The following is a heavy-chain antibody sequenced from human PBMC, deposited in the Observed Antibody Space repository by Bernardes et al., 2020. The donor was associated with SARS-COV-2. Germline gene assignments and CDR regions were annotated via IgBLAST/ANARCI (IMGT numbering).Heavy chain of an antibody. V-gene: IGHV3-7*03. J-gene: IGHJ4*02. Sequence: VGSLILSCAASGFTFSHYWMSWIRQAPGRGLEWVANIKHDGSDKYHVDSVKGRFTISRDNAKNSLYLEMNSLRADDTAVYYCARDLDCGSESCYYGDWGQGTLVAVSS. D-gene: IGHD2-21*01. CDR1: GFTFSHYW. CDR2: IKHDGSDK. CDR3: ARDLDCGSESCYYGD.